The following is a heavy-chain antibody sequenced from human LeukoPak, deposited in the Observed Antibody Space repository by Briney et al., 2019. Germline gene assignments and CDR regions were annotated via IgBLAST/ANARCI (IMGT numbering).Heavy chain of an antibody. V-gene: IGHV4-31*03. D-gene: IGHD2-15*01. Sequence: SETPSLTCTVSGDSISSGGYYWSWIRQHPGKGLEWIGYISHSGSTYYNPSLKSRVTISVDTSKNQFSLRLSSVTAADTAVYYCARLAGATINFDYWGQGTLVTVSS. CDR1: GDSISSGGYY. CDR3: ARLAGATINFDY. CDR2: ISHSGST. J-gene: IGHJ4*02.